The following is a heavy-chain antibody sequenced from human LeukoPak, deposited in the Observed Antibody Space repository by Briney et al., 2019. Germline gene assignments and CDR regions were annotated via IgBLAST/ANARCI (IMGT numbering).Heavy chain of an antibody. CDR1: GGSISSGGYY. D-gene: IGHD3-22*01. CDR3: AKSTYCYETFVNAFDF. V-gene: IGHV4-30-2*01. CDR2: IYHSGST. Sequence: SQTLSLTCTVSGGSISSGGYYWSWIRQPPGKGLEWIGYIYHSGSTYYNPSLKSRVTISVDRSKNQFSLKLSSVTAADTAVYYCAKSTYCYETFVNAFDFWGQGTVVTVSS. J-gene: IGHJ3*01.